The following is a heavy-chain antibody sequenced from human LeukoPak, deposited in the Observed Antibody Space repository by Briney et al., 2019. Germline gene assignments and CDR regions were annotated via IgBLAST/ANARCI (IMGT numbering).Heavy chain of an antibody. CDR2: INHSGST. J-gene: IGHJ5*02. V-gene: IGHV4-34*01. CDR1: GGSFSGYY. Sequence: SETLSLTRAVYGGSFSGYYWSWIRQPPGKGLEWIGEINHSGSTNYNPSLKSRVTISVDTSKNQFSLKLSSVTAADTAVYYCASRGVDIVVVPAATYNWFDPWGQGTLVTVSS. D-gene: IGHD2-2*03. CDR3: ASRGVDIVVVPAATYNWFDP.